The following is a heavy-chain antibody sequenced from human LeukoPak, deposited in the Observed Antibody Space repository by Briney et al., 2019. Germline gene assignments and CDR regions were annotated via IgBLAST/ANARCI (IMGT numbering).Heavy chain of an antibody. CDR1: GGSISSGGYY. CDR2: IYHSGST. D-gene: IGHD2-2*01. V-gene: IGHV4-30-2*01. CDR3: ARSRRYCSSTSCYPRY. J-gene: IGHJ4*02. Sequence: SQTLSLTCTVSGGSISSGGYYWSWIRQPPGKGLEWIGYIYHSGSTYYNPSLKSRVTISVDRSKNQFSLKLSSVTAADTAVYYCARSRRYCSSTSCYPRYWGQGTLVTVSS.